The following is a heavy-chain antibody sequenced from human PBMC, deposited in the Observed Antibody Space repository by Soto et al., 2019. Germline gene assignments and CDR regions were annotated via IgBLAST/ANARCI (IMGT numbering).Heavy chain of an antibody. CDR3: ARGGAVGFGELYSAFDI. V-gene: IGHV1-2*04. J-gene: IGHJ3*02. CDR1: GYTFTGYC. CDR2: INPNSGGT. D-gene: IGHD3-10*01. Sequence: GASVKVSCKASGYTFTGYCMHWVRQAPGQGLEWMGWINPNSGGTNYAQKFQGWVTMTRDTSISTAYMELSRLRSDDTAVYYCARGGAVGFGELYSAFDIWGQGTMVTVSS.